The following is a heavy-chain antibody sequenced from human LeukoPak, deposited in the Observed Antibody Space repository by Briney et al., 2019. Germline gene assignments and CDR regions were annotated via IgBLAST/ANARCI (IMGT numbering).Heavy chain of an antibody. CDR2: ISGSGGST. CDR1: GFTFSTYA. CDR3: AKNQEAADDAFDI. D-gene: IGHD2-15*01. J-gene: IGHJ3*02. Sequence: GGSLTLSCAASGFTFSTYAMSWVRQAPGKGLEWVSAISGSGGSTYYADSVKGRFTISRDNSKNTLYLQMNSLRAEDTAVYYCAKNQEAADDAFDIWGQGTMVTVSS. V-gene: IGHV3-23*01.